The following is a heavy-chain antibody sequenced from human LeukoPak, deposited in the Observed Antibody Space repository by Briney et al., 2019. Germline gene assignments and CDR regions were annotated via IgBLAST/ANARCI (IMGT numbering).Heavy chain of an antibody. D-gene: IGHD3-9*01. CDR3: ARELRYFDWLLGNGAGMDV. Sequence: SETLSLTCAVYGGSFSGYYWSWIRQPPGKGLEWIGEINHSGSTNYNPSLKSRVTISVDTSKNQFSLKLCSVTAADTAVYYCARELRYFDWLLGNGAGMDVWGQGTTVTVSS. CDR1: GGSFSGYY. V-gene: IGHV4-34*01. CDR2: INHSGST. J-gene: IGHJ6*02.